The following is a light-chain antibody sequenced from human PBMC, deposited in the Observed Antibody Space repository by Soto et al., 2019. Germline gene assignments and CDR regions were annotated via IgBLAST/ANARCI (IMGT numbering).Light chain of an antibody. Sequence: EIVMTQSPATLSVSPGERATLSCRASQSVSSNLAWYQQKQGQAPRLLIYGASTRATGIPARFSGSGSGTEFTLTISSLQSEDFAVYYCQQYNNWPPMAFGQGTKVEIK. V-gene: IGKV3-15*01. J-gene: IGKJ1*01. CDR3: QQYNNWPPMA. CDR2: GAS. CDR1: QSVSSN.